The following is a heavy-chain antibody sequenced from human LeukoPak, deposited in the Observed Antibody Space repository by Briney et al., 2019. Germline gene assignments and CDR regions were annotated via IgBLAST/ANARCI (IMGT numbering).Heavy chain of an antibody. V-gene: IGHV1-69*13. D-gene: IGHD3-22*01. J-gene: IGHJ5*02. CDR3: ARVSGYWFDP. CDR2: IIPIFGTA. Sequence: GASVRVSCKASGGTFSSYAISWVRQAPGQGLEWMGGIIPIFGTANYAQKFQGRVTITADESTSTAYMELSSLRSEDTAVYYCARVSGYWFDPWGQGTLVTVSS. CDR1: GGTFSSYA.